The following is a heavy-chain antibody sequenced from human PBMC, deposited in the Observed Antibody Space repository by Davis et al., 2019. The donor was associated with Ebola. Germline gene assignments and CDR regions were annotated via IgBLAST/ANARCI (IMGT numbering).Heavy chain of an antibody. J-gene: IGHJ4*02. CDR3: ARHSGSYGYYFDY. V-gene: IGHV4-34*01. CDR2: INHSGST. D-gene: IGHD1-26*01. Sequence: SDTLSLTFAVYGGSFSTYYWSWIRQPPGKGLEWIGEINHSGSTNYNPSLKSRVTISVDTPKRQFSLKLRSVIAADTAVYYCARHSGSYGYYFDYWGQGTLVTVSS. CDR1: GGSFSTYY.